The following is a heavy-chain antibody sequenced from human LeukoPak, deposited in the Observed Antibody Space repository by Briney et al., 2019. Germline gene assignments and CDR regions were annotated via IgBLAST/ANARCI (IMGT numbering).Heavy chain of an antibody. J-gene: IGHJ3*02. CDR2: IYYSGSA. V-gene: IGHV4-39*07. Sequence: PSETLSLTCTVSGGSINSANYYWGWIRQPPGKGLEWIGSIYYSGSAYYSSSLESRVTILVDTSKNQFSLKLSSVTAADTAVYYCARDSGGGTGHDAFDIWGQGTMATVSS. D-gene: IGHD3-16*01. CDR1: GGSINSANYY. CDR3: ARDSGGGTGHDAFDI.